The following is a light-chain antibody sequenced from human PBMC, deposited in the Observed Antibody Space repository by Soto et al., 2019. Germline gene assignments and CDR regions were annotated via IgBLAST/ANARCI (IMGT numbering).Light chain of an antibody. CDR1: QSISSY. CDR3: QQSYSTPYT. Sequence: DIQMTQSPSSLSASVGDRVTITCRASQSISSYLNWYQQKPGNAPKLLIYAGSSLQSGVPSRFSGSGSWTDVTLTISSLQPEDVATYYCQQSYSTPYTFGQGTKLEIK. CDR2: AGS. J-gene: IGKJ2*01. V-gene: IGKV1-39*01.